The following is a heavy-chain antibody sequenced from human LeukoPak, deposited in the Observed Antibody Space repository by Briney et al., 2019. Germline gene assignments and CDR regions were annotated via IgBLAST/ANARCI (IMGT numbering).Heavy chain of an antibody. Sequence: PGGSLRLSCEASGFTLSNYWMSWVRQAPGKGLEWVANIKQDGSERYYVDSVKGRFTISRDNAENSLYLQMNSLRAEDTAQYYCARHNPLWGYWGQGTLVTVSS. D-gene: IGHD1-14*01. CDR1: GFTLSNYW. CDR2: IKQDGSER. CDR3: ARHNPLWGY. J-gene: IGHJ4*02. V-gene: IGHV3-7*04.